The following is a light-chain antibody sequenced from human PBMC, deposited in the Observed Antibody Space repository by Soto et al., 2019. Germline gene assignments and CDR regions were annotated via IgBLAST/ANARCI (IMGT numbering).Light chain of an antibody. J-gene: IGKJ2*01. V-gene: IGKV1-39*01. CDR1: QNITTF. CDR3: QQSFRSPYT. Sequence: DIQMTQSPSSLSASVGGRVTITCRSSQNITTFLNWYQQKPGKAPNLLIYASSSLQTGVPSRFSGSGSGTDFTLTISSLQPEDFAHYFCQQSFRSPYTFGQGTKLEIK. CDR2: ASS.